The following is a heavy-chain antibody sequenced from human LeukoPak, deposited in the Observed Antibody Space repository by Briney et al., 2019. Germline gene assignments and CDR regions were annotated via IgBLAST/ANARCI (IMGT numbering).Heavy chain of an antibody. CDR3: ARDLAVAGN. CDR2: ISSSGSTI. J-gene: IGHJ4*02. D-gene: IGHD6-19*01. V-gene: IGHV3-48*03. Sequence: PGGSLRLSCAASGFTFSSYEMNWVRQAPGKWLEWVSYISSSGSTIYFADSVKGRFTISRDNAKNSLYLQMNSLRAEDMAVYYCARDLAVAGNWGQATLVTVSS. CDR1: GFTFSSYE.